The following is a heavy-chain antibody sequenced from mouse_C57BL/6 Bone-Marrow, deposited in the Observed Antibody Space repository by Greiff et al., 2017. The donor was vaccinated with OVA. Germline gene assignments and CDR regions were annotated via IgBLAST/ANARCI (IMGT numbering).Heavy chain of an antibody. J-gene: IGHJ2*01. V-gene: IGHV5-6*01. CDR1: GFTFSSYG. CDR3: ARLPYFDY. CDR2: ISSGGSYT. Sequence: EVKLMESGGDLVKPGGSLKLSCAASGFTFSSYGMSWVRQTPDKRLEWVATISSGGSYTYYPDSVKGRFTISRDNAKNTLYLQMSSVKSEDTAMYYCARLPYFDYWGQGTTLTVSS.